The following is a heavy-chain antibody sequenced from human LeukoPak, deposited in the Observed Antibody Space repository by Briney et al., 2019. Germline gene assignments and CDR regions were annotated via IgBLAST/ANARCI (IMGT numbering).Heavy chain of an antibody. Sequence: PGGSLRLSCAASGFTFSSYAMNWVRQAPGKGLEWVSGISGSGGSTYYADSVKGRFTISRDNSKNTLYLQMNSLRDDNSAAYFCARVYLERLTAGYFDHWGQGTQVTVSP. CDR3: ARVYLERLTAGYFDH. CDR2: ISGSGGST. V-gene: IGHV3-23*01. CDR1: GFTFSSYA. J-gene: IGHJ4*02. D-gene: IGHD2-8*01.